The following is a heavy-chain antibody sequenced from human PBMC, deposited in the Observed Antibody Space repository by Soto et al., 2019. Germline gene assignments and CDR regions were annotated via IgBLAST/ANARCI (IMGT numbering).Heavy chain of an antibody. Sequence: HVPLQESGPGLVKPSGTLSLTCAVSGGAISSSNWWSWVRQPPGKGLEWIGEIYQSGSTNYNPSLKSRLTISVDKSKNPVSLKLSSVTAADTAVYYCARGRLYSSGWTGWFDPCGQGTLVTVSS. CDR3: ARGRLYSSGWTGWFDP. CDR2: IYQSGST. V-gene: IGHV4-4*02. CDR1: GGAISSSNW. J-gene: IGHJ5*02. D-gene: IGHD6-19*01.